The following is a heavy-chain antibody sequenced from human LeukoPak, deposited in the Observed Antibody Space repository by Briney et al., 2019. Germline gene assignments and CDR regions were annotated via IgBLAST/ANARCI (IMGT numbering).Heavy chain of an antibody. V-gene: IGHV3-21*01. Sequence: PGGSLRLSCAASGFTFSSYSMNWVRQAPGKGLEWVSSISSSSSYIYYADSVKGRFTISRDNAKNSLYLQMNSLRAEDTAVYYCASTYYDFWSGYDQYYFDYWGQGTLVTVSS. CDR1: GFTFSSYS. CDR3: ASTYYDFWSGYDQYYFDY. CDR2: ISSSSSYI. J-gene: IGHJ4*02. D-gene: IGHD3-3*01.